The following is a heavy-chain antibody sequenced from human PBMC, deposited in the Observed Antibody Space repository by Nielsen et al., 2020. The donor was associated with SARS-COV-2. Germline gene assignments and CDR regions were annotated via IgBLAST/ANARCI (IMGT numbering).Heavy chain of an antibody. Sequence: GESLKISCAASGFTFSSYAMSWVRQAPGKGLEWVSAISGSGGSTYYADSVKGRFTISRDNSKNTLYLQMNSLRAEDTAVYYCAKPRAYYDCWSGYYTWFDPWGQGTLVTVSS. V-gene: IGHV3-23*01. CDR3: AKPRAYYDCWSGYYTWFDP. CDR2: ISGSGGST. CDR1: GFTFSSYA. D-gene: IGHD3-3*01. J-gene: IGHJ5*02.